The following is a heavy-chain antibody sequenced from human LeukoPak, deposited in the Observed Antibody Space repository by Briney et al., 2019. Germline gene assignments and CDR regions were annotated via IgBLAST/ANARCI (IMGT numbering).Heavy chain of an antibody. CDR2: INPSGGST. CDR1: GYTFTSYY. V-gene: IGHV1-46*01. J-gene: IGHJ4*02. CDR3: ARARRDYRYDY. D-gene: IGHD4-11*01. Sequence: ASVKVSCKASGYTFTSYYMHWVRQAPGQGLEWMGIINPSGGSTSYAQKFQGRVTMTRDASTSTVYMELSSLRSEDTAVYYCARARRDYRYDYWGQGTLVTVSS.